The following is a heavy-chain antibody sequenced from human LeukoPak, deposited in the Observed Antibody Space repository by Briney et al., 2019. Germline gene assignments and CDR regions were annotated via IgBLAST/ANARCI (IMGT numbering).Heavy chain of an antibody. V-gene: IGHV3-33*01. CDR1: GFTFSSYG. J-gene: IGHJ4*02. Sequence: GGSLRLSCAASGFTFSSYGMHWVRQAPGKGLEWVAVIWYDGSNKYYADSAKGRFTISRDNSKNTLYLQMNSLRAEDTAVYYCAREDSSRGAFDYWGQGTLVTVSS. CDR3: AREDSSRGAFDY. CDR2: IWYDGSNK. D-gene: IGHD3-22*01.